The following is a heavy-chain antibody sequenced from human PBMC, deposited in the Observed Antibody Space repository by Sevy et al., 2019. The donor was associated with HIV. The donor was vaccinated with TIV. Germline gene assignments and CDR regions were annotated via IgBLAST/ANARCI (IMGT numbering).Heavy chain of an antibody. D-gene: IGHD5-12*01. CDR1: GASMRSGTYY. J-gene: IGHJ5*02. CDR2: IYYTGST. Sequence: SETLSLTCTVSGASMRSGTYYWSWIRQHPGKGLEWIGYIYYTGSTYYNPSLKSRVIISLDASKNQFSLKLSSVTAVDTAVYYCARGRLIVARERWFDPWGQGTLVTVSS. V-gene: IGHV4-31*03. CDR3: ARGRLIVARERWFDP.